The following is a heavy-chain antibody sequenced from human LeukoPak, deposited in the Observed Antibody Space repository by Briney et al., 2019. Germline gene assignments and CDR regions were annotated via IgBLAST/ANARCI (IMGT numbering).Heavy chain of an antibody. CDR1: GFTFDDYA. D-gene: IGHD2-21*01. CDR3: AKDFRPYCGGDCYYDY. V-gene: IGHV3-9*01. J-gene: IGHJ4*02. Sequence: GRSLRISCAASGFTFDDYAMHWVRQAPGKGLAWVSGISWNSGSIGYADSVKGRFTISRDNAKNSLYLQMNSLRAEDTALYYCAKDFRPYCGGDCYYDYWGQGTLVTVSS. CDR2: ISWNSGSI.